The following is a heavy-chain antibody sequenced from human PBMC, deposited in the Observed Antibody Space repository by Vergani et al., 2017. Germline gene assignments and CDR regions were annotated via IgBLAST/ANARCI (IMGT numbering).Heavy chain of an antibody. CDR1: GFTFSSYA. CDR2: ISGSGGST. Sequence: EVQLLESGGGLVQPGGSLRLSCAASGFTFSSYAMSWVRQAPGKGLEWVSAISGSGGSTYYADSVKGRFTISRDNSKNTLYLQMNSLRDEDTAVYYCATVSTGTTFGGEDYWGQGTLVTVSS. V-gene: IGHV3-23*01. D-gene: IGHD3-16*01. J-gene: IGHJ4*02. CDR3: ATVSTGTTFGGEDY.